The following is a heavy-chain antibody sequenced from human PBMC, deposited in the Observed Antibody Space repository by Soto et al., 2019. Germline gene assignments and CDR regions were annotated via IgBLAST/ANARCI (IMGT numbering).Heavy chain of an antibody. CDR3: ASSYGRSGSYSYLGAFDI. CDR2: IYSGGST. CDR1: GFTVSSNY. J-gene: IGHJ3*02. D-gene: IGHD3-10*01. V-gene: IGHV3-66*01. Sequence: GESLKISCAASGFTVSSNYMSWVRQAPGKGLEWVSVIYSGGSTYYADSVKGRFTISRDNSKNTLYLQMNSLRAEDTAVYYCASSYGRSGSYSYLGAFDIWGQGTMVTVSS.